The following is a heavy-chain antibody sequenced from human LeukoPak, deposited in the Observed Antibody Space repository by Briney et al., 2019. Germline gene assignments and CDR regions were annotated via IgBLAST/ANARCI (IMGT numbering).Heavy chain of an antibody. J-gene: IGHJ6*03. CDR3: AGTIMGVTAGYYYYYMDV. Sequence: SETLSLTCTVSGGSISSYYWSWIRQPPGKGLEWIGYIYYSGSANYNPSLNSRVTISVGTSKNQFSLMLSSVAAADTAVYYCAGTIMGVTAGYYYYYMDVWGKGTTVTVSS. CDR1: GGSISSYY. V-gene: IGHV4-59*08. D-gene: IGHD1-26*01. CDR2: IYYSGSA.